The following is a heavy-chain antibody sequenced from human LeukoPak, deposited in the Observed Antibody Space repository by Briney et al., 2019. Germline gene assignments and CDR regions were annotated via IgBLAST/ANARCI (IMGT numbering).Heavy chain of an antibody. CDR3: AKASYPHSGAWYNLLS. D-gene: IGHD1-14*01. CDR2: ISSSGSTI. CDR1: GFTFGSYA. Sequence: VGALRVSCAASGFTFGSYAMHSVREAPGKRLECVSYISSSGSTIYYADSVKGRFTISRDNAKNSLYLQINSLRAEDSAVYYCAKASYPHSGAWYNLLSWGRGTLVTVSS. J-gene: IGHJ5*02. V-gene: IGHV3-48*04.